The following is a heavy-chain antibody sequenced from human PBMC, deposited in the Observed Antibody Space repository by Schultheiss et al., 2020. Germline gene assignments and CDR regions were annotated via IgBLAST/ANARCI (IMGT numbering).Heavy chain of an antibody. D-gene: IGHD3-22*01. Sequence: GGSLRLACAASGFTFSSYSMNWVRQAPGKGLEWVSGLSGSGIHTYYADSVKDRFIISRDNSKNTLYLQMNSLRAEDTAVYYCAGGGGSSGYYPIDYWGQGTMVTVSS. V-gene: IGHV3-23*01. CDR1: GFTFSSYS. CDR3: AGGGGSSGYYPIDY. J-gene: IGHJ4*02. CDR2: LSGSGIHT.